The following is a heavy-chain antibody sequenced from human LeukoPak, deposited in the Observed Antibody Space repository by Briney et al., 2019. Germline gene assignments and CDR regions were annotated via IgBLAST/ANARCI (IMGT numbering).Heavy chain of an antibody. D-gene: IGHD1-26*01. V-gene: IGHV3-30*04. CDR3: ARDARLYKWELLAY. Sequence: GGSLRLSCAASGFNFSNYAIHWVRQAPGKGLEWVAVMSYDEKYKIYADSVKGRFTISRDNSKNTVYLQMDNLRPEDTAVYYCARDARLYKWELLAYWGQGTLVTVSS. CDR1: GFNFSNYA. CDR2: MSYDEKYK. J-gene: IGHJ4*02.